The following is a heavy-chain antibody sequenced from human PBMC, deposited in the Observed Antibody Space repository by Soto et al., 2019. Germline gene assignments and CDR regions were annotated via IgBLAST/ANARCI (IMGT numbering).Heavy chain of an antibody. J-gene: IGHJ4*02. CDR2: IKQDGSEK. V-gene: IGHV3-7*01. CDR3: ARVWIFGVVIPYYFDY. D-gene: IGHD3-3*01. Sequence: PGGSLRLSCAASGFTFSSYWMSWVRQAPGKGLEWVANIKQDGSEKYYVDSVKGRFTISRDNAKNSLYLQMNSLRAEDTAVYYCARVWIFGVVIPYYFDYWGQGTLVTVSS. CDR1: GFTFSSYW.